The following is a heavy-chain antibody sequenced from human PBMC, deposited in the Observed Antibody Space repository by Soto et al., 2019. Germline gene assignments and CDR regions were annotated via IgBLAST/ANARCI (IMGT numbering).Heavy chain of an antibody. D-gene: IGHD5-12*01. Sequence: SQTLSLTCAISGDSVSSNSAAWNWIRQSPSRGLEWLGRTYYRSKWYNDYAVSVKSRITINPDTSKNQFSLQLNSVTPEDTAVYYCARDYYSGYDKDNWFYPRGQRTALPVSS. CDR2: TYYRSKWYN. V-gene: IGHV6-1*01. CDR1: GDSVSSNSAA. J-gene: IGHJ5*02. CDR3: ARDYYSGYDKDNWFYP.